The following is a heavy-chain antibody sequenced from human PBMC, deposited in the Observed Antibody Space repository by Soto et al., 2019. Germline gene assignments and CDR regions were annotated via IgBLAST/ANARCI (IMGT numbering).Heavy chain of an antibody. J-gene: IGHJ4*02. CDR3: ARAYGDYTHLFDY. CDR2: IYYSGST. V-gene: IGHV4-59*01. Sequence: SETLSLTCTVSGGSISSYYWSWIRQPPGKGLEWIGYIYYSGSTNYNPSLKSRVTISVDTSKNQFSLKLSSVTAAYTAVYYCARAYGDYTHLFDYWGQGTLVTVSS. D-gene: IGHD4-17*01. CDR1: GGSISSYY.